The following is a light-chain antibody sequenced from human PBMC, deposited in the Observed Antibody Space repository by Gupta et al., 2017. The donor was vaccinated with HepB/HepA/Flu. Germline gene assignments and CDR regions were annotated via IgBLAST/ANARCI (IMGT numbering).Light chain of an antibody. J-gene: IGLJ2*01. V-gene: IGLV3-1*01. CDR1: QLGGQY. Sequence: YELTQPPRESVSARQSACKTCSGHQLGGQYSSWYQQKRCQAPVVVIYQDSKRPSGIPARFSGSNSGNTVTLTSRGTQAMDEADYFCQAWDSSTVVFGGGTKLTVL. CDR2: QDS. CDR3: QAWDSSTVV.